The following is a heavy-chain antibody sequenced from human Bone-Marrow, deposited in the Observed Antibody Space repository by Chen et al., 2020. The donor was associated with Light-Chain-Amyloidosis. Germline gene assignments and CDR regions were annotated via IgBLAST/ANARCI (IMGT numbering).Heavy chain of an antibody. CDR2: INAGNGKT. CDR3: ARAAYDRSGNFAPHFDY. V-gene: IGHV1-3*01. J-gene: IGHJ4*02. Sequence: QVQLAQSGAEVMKPGASVKASCKTSGYTFTSYAIHWVRQAPGQSLEWVGGINAGNGKTKYSQKFQGRGTITRDTSARTVYWELSSLRSEDTAVYYCARAAYDRSGNFAPHFDYRGQGTLVTVPS. D-gene: IGHD3-22*01. CDR1: GYTFTSYA.